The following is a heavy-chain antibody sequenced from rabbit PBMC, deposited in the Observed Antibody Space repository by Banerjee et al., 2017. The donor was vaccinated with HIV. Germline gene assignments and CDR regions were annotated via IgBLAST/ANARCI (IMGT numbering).Heavy chain of an antibody. CDR1: GFSFSDKYV. V-gene: IGHV1S45*01. D-gene: IGHD1-1*01. CDR3: ARAYVTTSAEYNL. CDR2: INTNSGNT. J-gene: IGHJ4*01. Sequence: QEQLEESGGDLVKPEGSLTLTCTASGFSFSDKYVMCWVRQAPGKGLEWIGCINTNSGNTVYASWAKGRFTISKTSSTTVTLQMTSLTAADTATYFCARAYVTTSAEYNLWGQGTLVTVS.